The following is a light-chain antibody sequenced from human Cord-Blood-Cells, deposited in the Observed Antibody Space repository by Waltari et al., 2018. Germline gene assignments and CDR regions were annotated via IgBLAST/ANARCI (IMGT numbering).Light chain of an antibody. CDR3: QSYDSSLSGSRV. Sequence: QSVLTQPPSVSGAPGQRVTISCTGSSSNIGAGYDVHWYQQLPGTAPKLLIYGSSNRPSGVPDRFPGSKSGTSASLAITGLQAEDEADYYCQSYDSSLSGSRVFGGGTKLTVL. CDR2: GSS. CDR1: SSNIGAGYD. V-gene: IGLV1-40*01. J-gene: IGLJ3*02.